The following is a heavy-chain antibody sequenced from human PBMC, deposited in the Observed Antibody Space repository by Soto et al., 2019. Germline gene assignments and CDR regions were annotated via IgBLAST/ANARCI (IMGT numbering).Heavy chain of an antibody. D-gene: IGHD2-2*01. CDR1: GGTFTNYA. V-gene: IGHV1-69*12. CDR3: ARERSVGYCITTTCPKPFYYYAMDV. CDR2: IIPIFGTP. J-gene: IGHJ6*02. Sequence: QVQLVQSGAEVKKPGSSLNVSCKASGGTFTNYAFSWVRQAPGQGPEWMGGIIPIFGTPDYAQKFKGRVIIMADESTRTVSMELNSLRSDDTAVYYCARERSVGYCITTTCPKPFYYYAMDVWGQGTTVTVSS.